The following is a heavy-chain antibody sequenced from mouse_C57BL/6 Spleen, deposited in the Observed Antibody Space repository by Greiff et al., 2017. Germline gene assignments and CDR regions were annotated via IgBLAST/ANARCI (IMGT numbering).Heavy chain of an antibody. CDR2: INPNNGGT. Sequence: VYVKQSGPELVKPGASVKIPCKASGYTFTDYNMDWVKQSHGKSLEWIGDINPNNGGTIYNQKFKGKATLTVDKSSSTAYMELRSLTSEDTAVYDCARGYYGSSTGYFDVWGTGTTVTVAS. V-gene: IGHV1-18*01. D-gene: IGHD1-1*01. J-gene: IGHJ1*03. CDR1: GYTFTDYN. CDR3: ARGYYGSSTGYFDV.